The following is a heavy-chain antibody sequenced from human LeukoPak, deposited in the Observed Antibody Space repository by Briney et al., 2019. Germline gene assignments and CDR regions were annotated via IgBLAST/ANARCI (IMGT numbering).Heavy chain of an antibody. CDR1: GGSISSYY. CDR3: ARWGYYDFWSGYLKRYYYYGMDV. Sequence: KPSETLSLTCTVSGGSISSYYWSWIRQPPGKGLEWIGYIYYSGSTNYSPSLKSRVTISVDTSKNQFSLKLSSVTAADTAVYYCARWGYYDFWSGYLKRYYYYGMDVWGQGTTVTVSS. J-gene: IGHJ6*02. V-gene: IGHV4-59*01. CDR2: IYYSGST. D-gene: IGHD3-3*01.